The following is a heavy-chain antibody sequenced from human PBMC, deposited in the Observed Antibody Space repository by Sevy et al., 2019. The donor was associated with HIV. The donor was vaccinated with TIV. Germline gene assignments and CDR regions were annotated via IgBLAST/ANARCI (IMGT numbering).Heavy chain of an antibody. CDR1: GGSLNNYY. Sequence: SETLSLTCTVSGGSLNNYYWSWIRQPPGKGLQWIGYIYYSGSTNYNPSLKSRVTMSLDTSKNQFSLKLSSVTAADTAIYYCARESIGTVGDFDYWGQGTLVTVSS. V-gene: IGHV4-59*01. CDR2: IYYSGST. J-gene: IGHJ4*02. D-gene: IGHD6-6*01. CDR3: ARESIGTVGDFDY.